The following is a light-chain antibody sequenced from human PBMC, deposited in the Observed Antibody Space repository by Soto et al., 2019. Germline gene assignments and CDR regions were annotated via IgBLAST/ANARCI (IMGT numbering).Light chain of an antibody. Sequence: QPVLTQPPSMSGAPGQRVTISCTGSSPDIGAGYDVHWYQQFPGTAPKLLIYGNINRPSGVPDRFSGSKSGTSASLAITGLQAEDEADYYCQSYDSSLGGSKGVFGGGTKLTVL. CDR3: QSYDSSLGGSKGV. J-gene: IGLJ3*02. CDR2: GNI. V-gene: IGLV1-40*01. CDR1: SPDIGAGYD.